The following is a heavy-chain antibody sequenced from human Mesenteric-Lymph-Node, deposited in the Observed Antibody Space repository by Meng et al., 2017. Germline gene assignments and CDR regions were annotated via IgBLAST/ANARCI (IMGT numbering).Heavy chain of an antibody. CDR2: IHSSGST. J-gene: IGHJ5*02. CDR1: GGSISSGGFY. V-gene: IGHV4-31*03. D-gene: IGHD3-10*01. Sequence: VPLQEPGPGLVKPSQTLSLTCTVSGGSISSGGFYWSWIRQHPGKGLEWIGYIHSSGSTYYNPSLRSRLTISVDTSKNQFSLKLSSVTAADTAVYYCARASYGSGSPLGESWFDPWGQGTLVTVSS. CDR3: ARASYGSGSPLGESWFDP.